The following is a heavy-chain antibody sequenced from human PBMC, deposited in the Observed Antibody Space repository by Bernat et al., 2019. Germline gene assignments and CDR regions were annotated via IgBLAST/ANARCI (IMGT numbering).Heavy chain of an antibody. V-gene: IGHV3-15*02. D-gene: IGHD6-19*01. CDR2: IRRKADGEAT. CDR1: GFTFSNAW. J-gene: IGHJ4*02. Sequence: EVQLVESGGALVKPGGSLRLSCVVSGFTFSNAWMNWVRQAPGKGLEWVARIRRKADGEATDYAAPVKGRFTISREDPKNTLYLEMNGLKSEDTAVYYCITDAARRQAAGTGYWGQGTQVTVSS. CDR3: ITDAARRQAAGTGY.